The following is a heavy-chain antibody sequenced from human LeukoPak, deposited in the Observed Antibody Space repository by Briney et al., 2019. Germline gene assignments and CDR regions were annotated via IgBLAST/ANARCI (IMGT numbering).Heavy chain of an antibody. Sequence: GASVKVSCKASGYTFTGYYMHWVRQAPGQGLEWMGWINPNSGGTNYAQKFQGRVTMTTDTSTSTAYMELRSLRSDDTAVYYCARDLGWNDERYYYYMDVWGQGTMVTVSS. CDR1: GYTFTGYY. CDR2: INPNSGGT. CDR3: ARDLGWNDERYYYYMDV. D-gene: IGHD1-1*01. V-gene: IGHV1-2*02. J-gene: IGHJ6*03.